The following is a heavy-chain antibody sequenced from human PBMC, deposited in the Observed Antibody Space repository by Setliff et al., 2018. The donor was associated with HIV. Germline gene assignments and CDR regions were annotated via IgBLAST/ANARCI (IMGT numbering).Heavy chain of an antibody. D-gene: IGHD3-3*01. J-gene: IGHJ6*03. CDR3: ARAIFGIVYYYMDV. V-gene: IGHV4-59*12. CDR2: VYDSGST. Sequence: PSETLSLTCTVSGGSISTYYWTWIRQAPGKGLEWIGYVYDSGSTKYNPSLKSRVTISIDTSKHQFSLKLSSVTAADTAVYYCARAIFGIVYYYMDVWGKGTTVTVS. CDR1: GGSISTYY.